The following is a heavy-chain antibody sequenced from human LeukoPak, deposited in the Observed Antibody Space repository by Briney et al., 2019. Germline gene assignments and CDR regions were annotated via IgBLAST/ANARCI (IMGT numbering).Heavy chain of an antibody. CDR3: ARDEGIAVAVNWFDP. D-gene: IGHD6-19*01. CDR2: IYYSGST. CDR1: GGSISSSSYY. Sequence: PSETLSLTCTVSGGSISSSSYYWGWIRQPPGKGLEWIGSIYYSGSTYYNPSLKSRVTISVDTSKNQFSLKLSSVTAADTAVYYCARDEGIAVAVNWFDPWGQGTLVTVSS. J-gene: IGHJ5*02. V-gene: IGHV4-39*07.